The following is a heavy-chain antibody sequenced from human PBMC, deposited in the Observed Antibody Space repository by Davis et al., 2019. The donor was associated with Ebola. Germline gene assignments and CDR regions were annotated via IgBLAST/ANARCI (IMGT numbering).Heavy chain of an antibody. CDR2: IKQDGSEK. D-gene: IGHD3-22*01. CDR3: ARTDYYDSSGFDY. CDR1: GFTFSSYW. V-gene: IGHV3-7*03. J-gene: IGHJ4*02. Sequence: GESLKISCAASGFTFSSYWMSWVRQAPGKGLEWVANIKQDGSEKYYVDSVKGRFTISRDNAKNSLYLQMNSLRAEDTAVYYCARTDYYDSSGFDYWGQGTLVTVSS.